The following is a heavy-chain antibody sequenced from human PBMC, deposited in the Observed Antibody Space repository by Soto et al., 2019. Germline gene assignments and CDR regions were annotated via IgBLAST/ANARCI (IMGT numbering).Heavy chain of an antibody. CDR2: ISWDGGST. D-gene: IGHD1-1*01. V-gene: IGHV3-43*01. Sequence: PGGSLRLSCAASGFTFSDYYMHWVRQAPGKGLEWVSLISWDGGSTYYADSVKGRFTISRDNSKNSLYLQMNSLRTEDTALYYCAKDTTGISHVVYGMDVWGQGTTVTVSS. J-gene: IGHJ6*02. CDR3: AKDTTGISHVVYGMDV. CDR1: GFTFSDYY.